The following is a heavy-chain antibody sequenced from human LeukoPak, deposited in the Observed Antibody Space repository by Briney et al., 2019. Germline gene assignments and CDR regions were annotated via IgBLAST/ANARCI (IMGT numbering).Heavy chain of an antibody. J-gene: IGHJ6*02. CDR3: ATIAAAGVGPMDV. Sequence: KPSETLSLTCTVSGGSISSYYWSWIRQPAGKGLEWIGRIYYSGSTNYNPSLESRVTISVDTSKNQFSLKLSSVTAADTAVYYCATIAAAGVGPMDVWGQGTTVTVSS. D-gene: IGHD6-13*01. CDR2: IYYSGST. V-gene: IGHV4-4*07. CDR1: GGSISSYY.